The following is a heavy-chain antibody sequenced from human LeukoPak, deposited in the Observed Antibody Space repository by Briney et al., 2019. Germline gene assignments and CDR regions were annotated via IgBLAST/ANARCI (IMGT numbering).Heavy chain of an antibody. CDR1: GYTFTGYY. CDR2: INPNSGGT. CDR3: ARVWISDSSGYFWLDP. D-gene: IGHD3-22*01. J-gene: IGHJ5*02. V-gene: IGHV1-2*02. Sequence: ASVKVSCKASGYTFTGYYMHWVRQAPGQVLEWMGWINPNSGGTNYAQKFQGRVTMTRDTSISTAYMELSRLRSDDTAVYYCARVWISDSSGYFWLDPWGQGTLVTVSS.